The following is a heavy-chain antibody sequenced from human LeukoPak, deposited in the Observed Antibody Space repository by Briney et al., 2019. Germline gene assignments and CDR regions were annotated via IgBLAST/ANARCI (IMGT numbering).Heavy chain of an antibody. Sequence: SSETLSLTCTVSGGSISSYYWSWIRQPPGKGLEWIGYIYYSGSTNYNPSLKSRVTISVDTSKNQFSLKLSSVTAADTAVYYCARGRTSITMISHAFDIWGQGTMVTVSS. CDR1: GGSISSYY. D-gene: IGHD3-22*01. V-gene: IGHV4-59*01. CDR2: IYYSGST. CDR3: ARGRTSITMISHAFDI. J-gene: IGHJ3*02.